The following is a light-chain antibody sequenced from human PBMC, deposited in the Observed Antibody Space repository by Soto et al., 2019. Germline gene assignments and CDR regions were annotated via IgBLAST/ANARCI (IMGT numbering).Light chain of an antibody. V-gene: IGKV1-9*01. CDR1: QGISSY. CDR2: ATS. CDR3: QQLNSSPTWT. Sequence: DTQLTQSPSFLSASVGDRVTITCRASQGISSYLAWYQQRPGKAPKLLIYATSTLQSGVPSRFSGSESGTEFTLTISSLQPEDFATYYCQQLNSSPTWTFGQGTKVEIK. J-gene: IGKJ1*01.